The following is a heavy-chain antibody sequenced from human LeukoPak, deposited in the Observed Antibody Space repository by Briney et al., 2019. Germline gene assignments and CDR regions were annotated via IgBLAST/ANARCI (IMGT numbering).Heavy chain of an antibody. CDR1: GGSISSYY. V-gene: IGHV4-4*07. D-gene: IGHD3-3*01. CDR2: IYTSGST. CDR3: ARDFWSPYYYYMDV. J-gene: IGHJ6*03. Sequence: PSETLSLTCTVSGGSISSYYWSWIRQPAGKGLEWIGRIYTSGSTNYNPSLKSRVTMSVDTSKNQFSLKLSSVTAADTAVYYCARDFWSPYYYYMDVWGKGTTVTVSS.